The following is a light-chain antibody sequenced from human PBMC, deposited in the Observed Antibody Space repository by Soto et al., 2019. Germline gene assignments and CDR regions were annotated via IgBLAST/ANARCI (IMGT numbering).Light chain of an antibody. CDR2: EGH. V-gene: IGLV2-23*01. CDR1: SGYVGTYSL. Sequence: QSALAQPASVSGSPGQSITISCTGASGYVGTYSLVSWYQQHPGKAPKVVIYEGHKRPSGVPDRFSGSTSVNTASLTISGLQTDDEADYYCCLYVGATTYVFGTGTEVT. CDR3: CLYVGATTYV. J-gene: IGLJ1*01.